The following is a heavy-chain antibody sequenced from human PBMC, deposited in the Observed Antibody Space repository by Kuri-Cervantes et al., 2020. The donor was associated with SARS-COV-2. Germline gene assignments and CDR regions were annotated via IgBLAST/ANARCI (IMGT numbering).Heavy chain of an antibody. CDR2: IYYSGST. D-gene: IGHD1-1*01. V-gene: IGHV4-59*08. CDR3: VRHRVHVYFDY. CDR1: GGSISSYY. Sequence: SETLSLTCTVSGGSISSYYWSWIRQPPGKGLEWIGYIYYSGSTNYNPSLKSRVTISVDTSKNQFSLKLSSVTAADTAVYYCVRHRVHVYFDYWGQGTLVTVSS. J-gene: IGHJ4*02.